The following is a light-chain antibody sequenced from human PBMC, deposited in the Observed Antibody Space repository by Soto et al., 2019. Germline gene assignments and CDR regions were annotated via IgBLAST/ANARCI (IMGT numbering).Light chain of an antibody. V-gene: IGLV4-69*02. CDR1: SGHSTHA. CDR3: QTWGTGIQV. J-gene: IGLJ2*01. Sequence: QSVLTQSPSASASLGASVNLTCTLSSGHSTHAIAWHQQRPEKGPRYLMKLNSDGSHSKGDGIPDRFSGSSSGAERYLTISSLQSDDEADYYCQTWGTGIQVFGGGTKVTVL. CDR2: LNSDGSH.